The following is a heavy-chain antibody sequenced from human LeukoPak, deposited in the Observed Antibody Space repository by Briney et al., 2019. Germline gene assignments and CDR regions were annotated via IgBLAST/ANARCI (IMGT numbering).Heavy chain of an antibody. CDR2: ISSSGVYI. J-gene: IGHJ4*02. V-gene: IGHV3-21*01. D-gene: IGHD2-21*02. Sequence: PGGSLRLSCAASGFTFSHYFMNWVRQVPGKGLEWVSSISSSGVYISYGDSLKGRFTISRDIAQNSLYLQMSSLTAEDTAMYYCVRAARSGLQVRSPAYFDFWGQGTLVTVSS. CDR1: GFTFSHYF. CDR3: VRAARSGLQVRSPAYFDF.